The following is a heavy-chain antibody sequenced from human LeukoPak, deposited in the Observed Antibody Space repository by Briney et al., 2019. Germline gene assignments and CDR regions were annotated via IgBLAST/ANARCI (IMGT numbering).Heavy chain of an antibody. CDR1: GYSISSGYY. CDR3: ARSRSSSSLDAMDI. J-gene: IGHJ3*02. V-gene: IGHV4-38-2*02. CDR2: IYHSGST. Sequence: SETLSLTCIVSGYSISSGYYWGWIRQPPGKGLEWIGSIYHSGSTYYNPSLKSRVSMAVDTSKNQLSLRLSSVTAADTAVYYCARSRSSSSLDAMDIWGQGTRVTVSS. D-gene: IGHD6-6*01.